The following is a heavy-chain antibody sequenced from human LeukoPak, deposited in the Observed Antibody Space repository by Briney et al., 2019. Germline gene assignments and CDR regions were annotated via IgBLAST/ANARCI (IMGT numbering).Heavy chain of an antibody. J-gene: IGHJ6*03. CDR3: ARGSATAIRFLYYYVDV. CDR1: GYSFGDYG. CDR2: INPSGGST. D-gene: IGHD2-2*02. V-gene: IGHV1-46*01. Sequence: ASVKVSCKASGYSFGDYGFSWVRQAPGQGLEWMGIINPSGGSTSYAQKFQGRVTMTRDMSTSTVYMELSSLRSEDTAVYYCARGSATAIRFLYYYVDVWGKGTTVTVSS.